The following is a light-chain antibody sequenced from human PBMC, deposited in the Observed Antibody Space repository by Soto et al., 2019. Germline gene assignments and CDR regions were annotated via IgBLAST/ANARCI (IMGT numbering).Light chain of an antibody. CDR1: QSVRTN. CDR3: QQYGVSPT. V-gene: IGKV3-20*01. CDR2: AAS. J-gene: IGKJ4*01. Sequence: MTQFPDTVSVTAGETVTLSFGASQSVRTNLAWYKKKSGQAPRLLIYAASTRATGIPDRFSGSGSGIEFTLTISRLEPEDYAVYYCQQYGVSPTFGGGTKVDIK.